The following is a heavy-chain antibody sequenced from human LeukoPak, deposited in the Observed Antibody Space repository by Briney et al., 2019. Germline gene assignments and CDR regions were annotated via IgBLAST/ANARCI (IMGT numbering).Heavy chain of an antibody. D-gene: IGHD2-8*02. Sequence: SETLSLTCTVSGGSISSSSYYWGWIRQPPGKGLEWIGSIYYSGSTYYNPSLKSRVTISVDTSKNQFSLKLSSVTAADTAVYYCARYWPTSAGDYWGQGTLVTVSS. CDR1: GGSISSSSYY. CDR2: IYYSGST. J-gene: IGHJ4*02. CDR3: ARYWPTSAGDY. V-gene: IGHV4-39*01.